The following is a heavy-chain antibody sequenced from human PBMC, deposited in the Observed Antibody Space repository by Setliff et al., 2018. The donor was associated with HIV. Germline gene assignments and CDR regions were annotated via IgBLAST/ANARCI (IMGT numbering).Heavy chain of an antibody. CDR1: GGSFSGYY. CDR2: INHSGST. J-gene: IGHJ6*03. D-gene: IGHD3-10*01. V-gene: IGHV4-34*01. CDR3: ARTRGPAITMLRGRGSGYYMDV. Sequence: PSETLSLTCAVYGGSFSGYYWGWIRQPPGKGLEWIGEINHSGSTNYNPSLKSRVTISVDTSKNQFSLKLSSVTAADTAVYFCARTRGPAITMLRGRGSGYYMDVWGKGTTVTVSS.